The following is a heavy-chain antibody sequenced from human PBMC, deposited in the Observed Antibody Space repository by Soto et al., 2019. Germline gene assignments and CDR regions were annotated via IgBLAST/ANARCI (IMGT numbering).Heavy chain of an antibody. V-gene: IGHV3-7*01. J-gene: IGHJ4*02. CDR1: GFNFSGYW. CDR3: ARESARWLLSFFDY. CDR2: IKQDGIEK. Sequence: EVQLVQSGGGLVQPGGSLRLSCEVSGFNFSGYWMSWVRQAPGKGLEWVATIKQDGIEKYYVDSVKGRFTISRDNTKNSLYLQMSSLRADETAVYYCARESARWLLSFFDYWGQGTVVTVSS. D-gene: IGHD5-12*01.